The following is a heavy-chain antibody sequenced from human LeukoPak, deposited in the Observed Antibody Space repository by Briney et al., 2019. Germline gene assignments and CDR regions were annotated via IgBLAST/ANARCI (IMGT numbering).Heavy chain of an antibody. CDR2: ISGSGGST. Sequence: PGGSLRLSCAASGFTFSSYAMSWVRQAPGKGLEWVSAISGSGGSTYYADSAKGRFTISRDNSKNTLYLQMNSLRAEDTAVYCCAKGAYSSSSHFDYWGQGTLVTVSS. D-gene: IGHD6-6*01. CDR3: AKGAYSSSSHFDY. V-gene: IGHV3-23*01. CDR1: GFTFSSYA. J-gene: IGHJ4*02.